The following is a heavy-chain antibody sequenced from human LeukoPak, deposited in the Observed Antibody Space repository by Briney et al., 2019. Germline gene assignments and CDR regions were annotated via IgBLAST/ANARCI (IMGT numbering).Heavy chain of an antibody. CDR2: ISSSSSYI. D-gene: IGHD4-17*01. Sequence: GGSLRLSCAASGFTFSSYEMNWVRQAPGKGLEWVSYISSSSSYIYYADSVKGRFTISRDNAKNSLYLQMNSLRAEDTAVYYCARDLRTTVTTPPDYWGQGTLVTVSS. CDR3: ARDLRTTVTTPPDY. J-gene: IGHJ4*02. CDR1: GFTFSSYE. V-gene: IGHV3-21*05.